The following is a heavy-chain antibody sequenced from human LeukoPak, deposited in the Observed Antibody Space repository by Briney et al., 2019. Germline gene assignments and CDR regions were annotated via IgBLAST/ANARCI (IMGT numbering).Heavy chain of an antibody. CDR1: GFTFRSYA. CDR3: VPYSSSSGTLNY. J-gene: IGHJ4*02. D-gene: IGHD6-6*01. V-gene: IGHV3-30*04. CDR2: ISSDGSYK. Sequence: GGSLRLSCAASGFTFRSYAIRWVRQAPGQGLEWVTIISSDGSYKNYADSVKGRFTISRDNAKNSLYLQMNSLRAEDTAVYYCVPYSSSSGTLNYWGQGALVTVSS.